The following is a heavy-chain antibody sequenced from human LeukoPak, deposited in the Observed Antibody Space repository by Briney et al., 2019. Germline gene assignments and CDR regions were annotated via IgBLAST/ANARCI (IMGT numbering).Heavy chain of an antibody. Sequence: ASVKVSCKASGYTFTSYDTHWVRQATGQGLEWLGWMNPNSGNTGYAQKFQGRVTMTRNTSISTAYMELSNLRSEDTAVYYCARVAGNCGGDCYRLLYWGQGTLVTVSS. CDR3: ARVAGNCGGDCYRLLY. J-gene: IGHJ4*02. V-gene: IGHV1-8*01. CDR2: MNPNSGNT. D-gene: IGHD2-21*01. CDR1: GYTFTSYD.